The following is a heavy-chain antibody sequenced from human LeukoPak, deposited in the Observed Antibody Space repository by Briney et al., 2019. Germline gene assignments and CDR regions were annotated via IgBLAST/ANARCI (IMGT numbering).Heavy chain of an antibody. D-gene: IGHD3-9*01. V-gene: IGHV1-69*04. J-gene: IGHJ6*02. CDR1: GGTFSSYV. Sequence: ASVKVSCKASGGTFSSYVISWVRQAPGQGLEWMGRIIPILGIANYAQKFQGRVTITADKSTSTAYMELSSLRSEDTAVYYCASTGKYYDILTGYWVVWGQGTTVTVSS. CDR3: ASTGKYYDILTGYWVV. CDR2: IIPILGIA.